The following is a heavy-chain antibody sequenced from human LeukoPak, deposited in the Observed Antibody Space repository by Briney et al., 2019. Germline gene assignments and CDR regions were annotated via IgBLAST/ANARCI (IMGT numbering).Heavy chain of an antibody. D-gene: IGHD3-10*01. V-gene: IGHV3-30*02. CDR1: GFTFSSYG. CDR2: IRYDGSNK. J-gene: IGHJ6*03. Sequence: GGSLRLSCAASGFTFSSYGMHWVRQAPGKGLEWVAFIRYDGSNKYYADSVKGRFTISRDNSKNTLYLQMNSLRAEDTAVYHCAKGYYYGSGRWSYMDVWGKGTTVTISS. CDR3: AKGYYYGSGRWSYMDV.